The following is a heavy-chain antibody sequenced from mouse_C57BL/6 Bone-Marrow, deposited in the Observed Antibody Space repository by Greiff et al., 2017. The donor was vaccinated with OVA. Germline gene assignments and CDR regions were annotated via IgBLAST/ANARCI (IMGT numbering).Heavy chain of an antibody. J-gene: IGHJ3*01. Sequence: QVQLQQSGAELVRPGTSVKLSCKASGYTFTSYWMHWVKQRPGQGLEWIGVIDPSDSYTNYNQKFKGKATLTVDTSSSTAYMQLSSLTSEDSAVYYCARSDYYGKAWFAYWGQGTLVTVSA. D-gene: IGHD1-1*01. V-gene: IGHV1-59*01. CDR2: IDPSDSYT. CDR1: GYTFTSYW. CDR3: ARSDYYGKAWFAY.